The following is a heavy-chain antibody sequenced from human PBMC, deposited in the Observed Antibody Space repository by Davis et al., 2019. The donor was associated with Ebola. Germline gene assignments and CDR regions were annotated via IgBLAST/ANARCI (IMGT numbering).Heavy chain of an antibody. Sequence: GESLKISCAASGFTFSSYSMNWVRQAPGKGLDWVSSISSSSSYIYYADSVKGRFTISRDNAKNSLYLQMNSLRAEDTAVYYCARDGYCTNGVCYTDYYYGMDVWGQGTTVTVSS. J-gene: IGHJ6*02. CDR3: ARDGYCTNGVCYTDYYYGMDV. D-gene: IGHD2-8*01. CDR2: ISSSSSYI. CDR1: GFTFSSYS. V-gene: IGHV3-21*01.